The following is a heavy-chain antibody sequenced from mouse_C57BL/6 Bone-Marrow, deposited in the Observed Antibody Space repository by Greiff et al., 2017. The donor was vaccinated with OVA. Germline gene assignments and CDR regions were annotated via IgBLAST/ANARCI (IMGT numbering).Heavy chain of an antibody. V-gene: IGHV5-15*01. CDR1: GFTFSDYG. D-gene: IGHD1-1*01. J-gene: IGHJ1*03. CDR2: ISNLAYSI. CDR3: AGVLVITTVVADDWYFDV. Sequence: EVKLVESGGGLVQPGGSLKLSCAASGFTFSDYGMAWVRQAPRQGPEWVGFISNLAYSIYYADTVTGRFTISRENAKNTQYLEMSSLRSEDTAMYDCAGVLVITTVVADDWYFDVWGTGTTLTVSS.